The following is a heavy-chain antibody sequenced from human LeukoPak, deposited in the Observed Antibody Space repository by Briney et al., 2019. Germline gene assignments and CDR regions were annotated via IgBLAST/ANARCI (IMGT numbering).Heavy chain of an antibody. CDR3: ARLETHSSGYSAFGAVEPWVDAFDI. J-gene: IGHJ3*02. CDR2: ISYDGSNK. V-gene: IGHV3-30-3*01. Sequence: GRSLRLSCAASGFTFSSYAMHWVRQAPGKGLEWVAVISYDGSNKYYADSVKGRFTISRDNSKNTLYLQMNSLRAEDTAVYYRARLETHSSGYSAFGAVEPWVDAFDIWGQGTMVTVSS. D-gene: IGHD3-22*01. CDR1: GFTFSSYA.